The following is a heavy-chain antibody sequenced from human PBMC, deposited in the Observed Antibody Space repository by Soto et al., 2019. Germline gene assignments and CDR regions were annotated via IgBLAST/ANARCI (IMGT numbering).Heavy chain of an antibody. CDR1: GYTFTKYY. D-gene: IGHD2-15*01. CDR2: IDPSDSYT. J-gene: IGHJ5*02. V-gene: IGHV5-10-1*01. Sequence: GESLKISCEASGYTFTKYYITWVRQMPGKGLEWMGKIDPSDSYTTYSPSFQGHVTMSVDQSINTAFLQWSSLEASDTAMYYCARTVGVLVLAADFDPWGQGTLVTVSS. CDR3: ARTVGVLVLAADFDP.